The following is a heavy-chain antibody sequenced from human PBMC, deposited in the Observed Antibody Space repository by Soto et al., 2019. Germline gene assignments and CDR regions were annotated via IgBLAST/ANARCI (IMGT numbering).Heavy chain of an antibody. J-gene: IGHJ4*02. D-gene: IGHD1-26*01. CDR2: ISSSSSNT. CDR3: ARPPAWWEIVSDY. V-gene: IGHV3-48*02. Sequence: EVQLVESGGGLVQPGGSLRLSCAASGFTFSSYSMNWVRQAPGKGLEWVSYISSSSSNTHYADSVKGRFTISRDNAKNSRDLQMKSVRDVDTAVYYCARPPAWWEIVSDYSGQGTLVTVSS. CDR1: GFTFSSYS.